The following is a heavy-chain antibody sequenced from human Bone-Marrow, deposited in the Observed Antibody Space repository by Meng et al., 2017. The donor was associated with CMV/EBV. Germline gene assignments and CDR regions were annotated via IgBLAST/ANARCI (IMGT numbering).Heavy chain of an antibody. J-gene: IGHJ4*02. CDR3: ARDKGKLDY. V-gene: IGHV1-69*04. CDR1: GYTFTNYD. CDR2: IIPILGIA. D-gene: IGHD4-23*01. Sequence: SVKVSCKASGYTFTNYDINWVRQAPGQGLEWMGRIIPILGIANYAQKFQGRVTITADKSTSTAYMELSSLRSEDTAVYYCARDKGKLDYWGQGTLVTVSS.